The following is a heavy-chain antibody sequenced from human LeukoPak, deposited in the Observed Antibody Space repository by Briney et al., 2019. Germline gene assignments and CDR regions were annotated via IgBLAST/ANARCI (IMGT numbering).Heavy chain of an antibody. CDR2: IYYSGST. CDR3: ARDRRKVGPTHIDP. D-gene: IGHD1-26*01. J-gene: IGHJ5*02. V-gene: IGHV4-61*01. Sequence: ESSETLSLTCTVSGGSVSSGSYYWSWIRQPPGKGLEWIGYIYYSGSTNYNPSLKSRVTISVDTSKNQFSLKLSSVTAADTAVYYCARDRRKVGPTHIDPWGRGTLVTVSS. CDR1: GGSVSSGSYY.